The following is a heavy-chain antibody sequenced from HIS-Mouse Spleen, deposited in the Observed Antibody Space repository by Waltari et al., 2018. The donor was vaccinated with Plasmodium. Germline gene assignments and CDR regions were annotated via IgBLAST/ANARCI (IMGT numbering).Heavy chain of an antibody. CDR2: IYSGGST. CDR3: ATPRVGGSYFDY. CDR1: GFTVSSNY. V-gene: IGHV3-66*01. J-gene: IGHJ4*02. D-gene: IGHD1-26*01. Sequence: EVQLVESGGGLVQPGGSLRLSCAASGFTVSSNYMSWVRQARGKGREWVSVIYSGGSTYDADSAKGRFTISRDNSKNTLYLQMNSLRAEDTAVYYCATPRVGGSYFDYWGQGTLVTVSS.